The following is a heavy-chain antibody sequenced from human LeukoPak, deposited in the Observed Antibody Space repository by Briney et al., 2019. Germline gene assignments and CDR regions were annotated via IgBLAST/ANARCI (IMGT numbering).Heavy chain of an antibody. CDR2: VYRAGRT. CDR1: GFPFNYAY. CDR3: ARDLEVRGGAAAGRPYYYYYAMDV. J-gene: IGHJ6*02. D-gene: IGHD6-13*01. V-gene: IGHV3-53*01. Sequence: PGGSLRLSCAASGFPFNYAYMSGVRQAPGKGLEWVSVVYRAGRTYYADSVKGRFTISRDNSKNTMYLQMNSLRAEDTAVYYCARDLEVRGGAAAGRPYYYYYAMDVWGQGTTVTVSS.